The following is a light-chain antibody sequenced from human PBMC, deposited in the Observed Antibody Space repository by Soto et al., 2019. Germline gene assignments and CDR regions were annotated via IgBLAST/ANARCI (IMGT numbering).Light chain of an antibody. CDR1: KSDIGVYDF. CDR2: EVS. CDR3: SSYTSSSTPL. Sequence: QSALTQPPSASGSPGQSVTISCTGTKSDIGVYDFVSWYQQHPGKAPKLMIYEVSNRPSGVSNRFSGSKSGNTASLTISGLQAEDEADYYCSSYTSSSTPLFGGGTKLTVL. V-gene: IGLV2-14*01. J-gene: IGLJ2*01.